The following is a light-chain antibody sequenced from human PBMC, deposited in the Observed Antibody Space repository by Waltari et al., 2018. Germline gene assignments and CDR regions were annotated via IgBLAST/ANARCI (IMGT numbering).Light chain of an antibody. V-gene: IGLV1-40*01. CDR3: QSFDSTLTAYVV. Sequence: QSVLTQPPSVSGAPGQRVTISCTGSSSNIGAGYDVHWYQQLPGTAPKLRIYDNSNRPSGVPDRFSASKSGTSASLAINGLQAEDEADYYCQSFDSTLTAYVVFGGGTKLTVL. CDR2: DNS. J-gene: IGLJ2*01. CDR1: SSNIGAGYD.